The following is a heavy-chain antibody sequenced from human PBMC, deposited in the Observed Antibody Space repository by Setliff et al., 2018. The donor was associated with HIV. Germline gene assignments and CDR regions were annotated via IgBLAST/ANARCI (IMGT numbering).Heavy chain of an antibody. V-gene: IGHV1-18*01. D-gene: IGHD3-3*01. J-gene: IGHJ6*03. CDR1: GYTFTSYG. CDR3: ARAQLRFWGRNYYYMDV. CDR2: ISAYNGNT. Sequence: GASVKVSCKASGYTFTSYGISWVRQAPGQGLEWMGWISAYNGNTNYAQKLRGRVTMTTDTSTSTAYMELRSLRSDDTAVYYSARAQLRFWGRNYYYMDVWGKGTTVTVS.